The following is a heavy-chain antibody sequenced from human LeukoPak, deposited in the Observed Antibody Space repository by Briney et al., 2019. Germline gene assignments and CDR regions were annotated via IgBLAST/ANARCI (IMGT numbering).Heavy chain of an antibody. CDR3: ASYQRVGYCSGGSCYHWYFDL. J-gene: IGHJ2*01. D-gene: IGHD2-15*01. Sequence: SETLSLTCTVSGGSISSYYWSWIRQPPGKGMEWIGSIYYSGSTYYNPSLKSRVTISVDTSKNQFSLKLSSVTAADTAVYYCASYQRVGYCSGGSCYHWYFDLWGRGTLVTVSS. CDR2: IYYSGST. CDR1: GGSISSYY. V-gene: IGHV4-39*07.